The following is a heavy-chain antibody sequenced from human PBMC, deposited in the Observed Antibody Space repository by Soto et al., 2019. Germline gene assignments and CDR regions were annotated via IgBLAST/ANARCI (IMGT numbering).Heavy chain of an antibody. CDR1: GYIFTNYD. J-gene: IGHJ5*02. V-gene: IGHV1-8*01. CDR3: ARCIKYGDYSRWFDH. Sequence: QVQLVQSGAEVKKPGASVKVSCKASGYIFTNYDINWVRQATGQGLEYLGWINPNSGNTGYVQKFQGRVTMTRNTSINTAYMELNSLRSEDTAVYYCARCIKYGDYSRWFDHWGQGTLVTVSS. D-gene: IGHD4-17*01. CDR2: INPNSGNT.